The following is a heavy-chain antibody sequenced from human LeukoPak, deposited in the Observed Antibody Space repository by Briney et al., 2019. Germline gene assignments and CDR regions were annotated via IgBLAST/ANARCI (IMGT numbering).Heavy chain of an antibody. CDR2: ISWNSGSI. V-gene: IGHV3-9*01. CDR3: AKGDDSSGYYLGHAFDI. D-gene: IGHD3-22*01. Sequence: GGSLRLSCVASGFTFDDYAMHWVRQAPGKGLEWVSGISWNSGSIGYADSVKGRFTISRDNAKNSLYLQMNSLRAEDTALYYCAKGDDSSGYYLGHAFDIWGQGTMVTVSS. J-gene: IGHJ3*02. CDR1: GFTFDDYA.